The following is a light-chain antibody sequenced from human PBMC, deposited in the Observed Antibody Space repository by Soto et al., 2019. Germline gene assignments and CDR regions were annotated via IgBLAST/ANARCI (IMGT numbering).Light chain of an antibody. J-gene: IGKJ4*01. V-gene: IGKV1-9*01. CDR3: QQLNNYPLT. Sequence: DIQLTQSPSFLSASLGDRVTITCRASQGIGSYLAWNQQKPGKAPRLLIYAAPTLQSGVPSRFSGSGSDTEFTLTISSLQPEDFETYYCQQLNNYPLTFGGGTKVDIK. CDR1: QGIGSY. CDR2: AAP.